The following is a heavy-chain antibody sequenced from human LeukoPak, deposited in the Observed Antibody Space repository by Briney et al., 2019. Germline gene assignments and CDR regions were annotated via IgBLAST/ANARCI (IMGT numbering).Heavy chain of an antibody. CDR1: GFTFSSYS. CDR2: INTDGNIT. J-gene: IGHJ4*02. Sequence: GGSLRLSCTASGFTFSSYSMNWVRQAPGKGPVWVSRINTDGNITTYADSVKGRFTISRDSAKNALYLQMNSLRAEDTAVYYCTRELSGSSSRHFDYWGQGTLVTVSS. V-gene: IGHV3-74*01. CDR3: TRELSGSSSRHFDY. D-gene: IGHD6-13*01.